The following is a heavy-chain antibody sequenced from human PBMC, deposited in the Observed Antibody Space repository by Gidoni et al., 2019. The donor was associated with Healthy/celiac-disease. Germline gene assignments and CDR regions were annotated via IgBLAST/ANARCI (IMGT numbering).Heavy chain of an antibody. J-gene: IGHJ2*01. CDR2: IYTSGST. Sequence: QVQLQESGPGLVKTSEDLSLTCTVSGGSISSDYWSWIRQPAGTGREWIVRIYTSGSTHSNPSLKMRVTMSVDTSKTQLPLKLSSVPAADTAVYYCARGYGGPGGYFDLWGRGTLVTVSS. CDR1: GGSISSDY. D-gene: IGHD5-18*01. V-gene: IGHV4-4*07. CDR3: ARGYGGPGGYFDL.